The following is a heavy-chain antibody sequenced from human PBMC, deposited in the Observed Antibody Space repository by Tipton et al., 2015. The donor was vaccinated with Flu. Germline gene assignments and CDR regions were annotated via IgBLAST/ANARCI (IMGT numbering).Heavy chain of an antibody. Sequence: TLSLTCSVSGGSISSYYWSWIRQPPGKGLEWIGYVFYTGSTDYNPSLKSRVTISVDTSKNQFSLELISVTAADTAVYYCARTQGGYYGSESYDTWGQGMLVTVSS. V-gene: IGHV4-59*01. CDR1: GGSISSYY. CDR3: ARTQGGYYGSESYDT. J-gene: IGHJ5*02. D-gene: IGHD3-10*01. CDR2: VFYTGST.